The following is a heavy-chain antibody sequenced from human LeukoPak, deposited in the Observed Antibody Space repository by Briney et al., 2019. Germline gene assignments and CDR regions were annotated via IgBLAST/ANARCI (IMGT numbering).Heavy chain of an antibody. D-gene: IGHD2-21*02. CDR2: INHSGST. CDR3: ARDLGTAGRPNDN. J-gene: IGHJ4*02. Sequence: PSETLSLTCAVYGGSFSGYYWSWIRQPPGKGLEWIGEINHSGSTNYNPSLKSRVTISVDTSKNQFSLKLSSVTAADTAVYFCARDLGTAGRPNDNWGPGTLVTVSS. CDR1: GGSFSGYY. V-gene: IGHV4-34*01.